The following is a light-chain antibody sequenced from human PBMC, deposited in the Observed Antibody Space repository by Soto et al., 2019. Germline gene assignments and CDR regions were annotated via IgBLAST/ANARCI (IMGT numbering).Light chain of an antibody. J-gene: IGKJ5*01. CDR2: GAS. CDR3: QQRSNWPPIT. CDR1: QSVGSN. V-gene: IGKV3-15*01. Sequence: EIVMTQSPATLSVSPGERATLSCRASQSVGSNLAWYQQKPGQAPRLLIYGASTRATGIPARFSGSGSGTEFTLTISSLQSEDFAVYYCQQRSNWPPITFGQGTRLDIK.